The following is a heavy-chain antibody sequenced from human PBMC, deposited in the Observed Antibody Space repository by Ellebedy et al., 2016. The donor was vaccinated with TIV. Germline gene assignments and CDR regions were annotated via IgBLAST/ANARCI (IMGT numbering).Heavy chain of an antibody. V-gene: IGHV3-64D*06. D-gene: IGHD4-17*01. J-gene: IGHJ4*02. CDR3: VKEAVTTDFDY. CDR2: ISSNGGST. Sequence: GESLKISXSSSGFTFSSYAMHWVRPAPGKGLEYVSAISSNGGSTYYADSVKGRFTISRDNSKNTLYLQMSSLRAEDTAVYYCVKEAVTTDFDYWGQGTLVTVSS. CDR1: GFTFSSYA.